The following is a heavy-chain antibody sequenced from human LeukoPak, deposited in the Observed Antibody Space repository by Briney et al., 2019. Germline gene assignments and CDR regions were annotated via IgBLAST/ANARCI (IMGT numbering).Heavy chain of an antibody. Sequence: GASVKVSCKASGYSFTGYYIHWVRRAPGQGLEWMGRINPNSGVTNYAQKFQGRVTMTRDTSISTAYMELSRLISDDTAVYHCAREVGYSSSYYFDYWGQGTLVTVSS. CDR1: GYSFTGYY. J-gene: IGHJ4*02. CDR3: AREVGYSSSYYFDY. CDR2: INPNSGVT. D-gene: IGHD6-6*01. V-gene: IGHV1-2*06.